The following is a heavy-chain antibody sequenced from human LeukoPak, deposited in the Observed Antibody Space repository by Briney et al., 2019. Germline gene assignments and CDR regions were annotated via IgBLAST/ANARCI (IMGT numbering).Heavy chain of an antibody. V-gene: IGHV4-39*01. Sequence: PSETLSLTCTVSGGSISNTNYYWGWIRQPPRKGLEWIGNIYCSGNTYYNSSLKSRVTISVDTSKNQFSLKLSSVTAADTAVYYCASLLNGGVAHWFDPWGQGTLVTVSS. D-gene: IGHD7-27*01. CDR3: ASLLNGGVAHWFDP. CDR2: IYCSGNT. J-gene: IGHJ5*02. CDR1: GGSISNTNYY.